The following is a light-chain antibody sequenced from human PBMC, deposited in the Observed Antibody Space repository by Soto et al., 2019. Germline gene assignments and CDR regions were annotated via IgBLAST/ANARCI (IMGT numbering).Light chain of an antibody. V-gene: IGKV3-15*01. J-gene: IGKJ1*01. CDR3: QQYNNWWT. CDR2: DAS. CDR1: QSVDSD. Sequence: EIVLTQSPGTLSLSPGERATLSFRASQSVDSDYLAWYQQKPGQAPRLLIYDASTRATGIPARFSGSGSGTEFTLTISSLQSEDFAVYYCQQYNNWWTFGQGTKVDI.